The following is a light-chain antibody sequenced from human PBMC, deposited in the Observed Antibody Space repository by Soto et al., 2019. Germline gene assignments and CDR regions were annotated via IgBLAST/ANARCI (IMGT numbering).Light chain of an antibody. CDR3: QQYYITPHT. CDR2: WAS. V-gene: IGKV4-1*01. CDR1: QSVLYSSNNKNY. Sequence: DIVMTQSPDSLAVSLGERATINCKSSQSVLYSSNNKNYLAWYQQKPGQPPKLLIYWASTRESGVPDRFSGSGSVTDFTLTISSLQAEDVALYYCQQYYITPHTFGQGTKLQIK. J-gene: IGKJ2*01.